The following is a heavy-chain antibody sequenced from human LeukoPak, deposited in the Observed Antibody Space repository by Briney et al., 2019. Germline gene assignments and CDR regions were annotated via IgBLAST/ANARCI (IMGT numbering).Heavy chain of an antibody. CDR1: GFTFSRYW. V-gene: IGHV3-7*03. CDR3: ARRTYCGGDCYYEDY. CDR2: IKQDGSAK. D-gene: IGHD2-21*02. Sequence: GGSLRLSCAASGFTFSRYWMSWVRQAPGKGLEWVANIKQDGSAKYYVDSVKGRFTISRDNAKNSLYLQMNSLRAEDTAVYYCARRTYCGGDCYYEDYWGQGTLVTVSS. J-gene: IGHJ4*02.